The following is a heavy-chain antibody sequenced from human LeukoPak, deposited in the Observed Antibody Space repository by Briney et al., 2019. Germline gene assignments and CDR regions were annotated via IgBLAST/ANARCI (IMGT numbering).Heavy chain of an antibody. CDR1: GYTFTSYD. CDR3: ARDPRGSSKRHRPYYYGMDV. J-gene: IGHJ6*02. Sequence: ASVKVSCKASGYTFTSYDINWVRQATGQGLEWMGWMNPNSGNTGYAQKFQGRVTMTRNTSISTAYMELSSLRSEDTAVYYCARDPRGSSKRHRPYYYGMDVWGQGTTVTVSS. D-gene: IGHD6-13*01. CDR2: MNPNSGNT. V-gene: IGHV1-8*02.